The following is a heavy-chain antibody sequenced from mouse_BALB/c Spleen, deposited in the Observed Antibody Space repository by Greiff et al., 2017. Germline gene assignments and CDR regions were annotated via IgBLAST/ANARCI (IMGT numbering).Heavy chain of an antibody. V-gene: IGHV1-69*02. J-gene: IGHJ2*01. CDR1: GYTFTSYW. CDR3: ARSRLTLDY. CDR2: IDPSDSET. D-gene: IGHD1-3*01. Sequence: VQLQQPGAELVKPGAPVKLSCKASGYTFTSYWMNWVKQRPGRGLEWIGRIDPSDSETHYNQKFKDKATLTVDKSSSTAYIQLSSLTSEDSAVYYCARSRLTLDYWGQGTTLTVSS.